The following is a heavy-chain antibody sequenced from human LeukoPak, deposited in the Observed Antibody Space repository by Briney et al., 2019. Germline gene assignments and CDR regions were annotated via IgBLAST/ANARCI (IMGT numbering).Heavy chain of an antibody. Sequence: PSETLSLTCAVYGGSFSGYYWSWIRQPPGKGLEWIGEINHSGSTNYNPSLKSRVTISVDTSKNQFSLKLSSVTAADTAVYYCARVLIGPGLPPMATFDYWGQGTLVTVSS. D-gene: IGHD3-10*01. CDR1: GGSFSGYY. CDR2: INHSGST. V-gene: IGHV4-34*01. CDR3: ARVLIGPGLPPMATFDY. J-gene: IGHJ4*02.